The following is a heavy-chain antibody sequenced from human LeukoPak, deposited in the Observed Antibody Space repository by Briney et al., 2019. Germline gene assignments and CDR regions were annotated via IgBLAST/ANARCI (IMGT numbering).Heavy chain of an antibody. CDR1: GFTFSSYA. J-gene: IGHJ4*02. D-gene: IGHD6-13*01. V-gene: IGHV3-23*01. CDR3: AKDRGAAAASYYFDY. CDR2: ISGSGGST. Sequence: GGSLRPSCAASGFTFSSYAMSWVRQAPGKGLEWVSAISGSGGSTYYADSVKGRFTISRDNSKNTLYLQMNSLRAEDTAVYYCAKDRGAAAASYYFDYWGQGTLVTVSS.